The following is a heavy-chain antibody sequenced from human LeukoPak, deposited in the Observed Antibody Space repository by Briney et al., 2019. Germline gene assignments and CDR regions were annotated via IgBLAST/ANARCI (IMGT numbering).Heavy chain of an antibody. CDR2: ISVYNGNT. CDR3: ARSDSSGRYGGYYYYYMDV. V-gene: IGHV1-18*01. D-gene: IGHD6-19*01. Sequence: GASVKVSYKASGYTFTGYGLTWVRQSPGQGLEWMGWISVYNGNTNYAQKLQGRVTMTTDTSTSTGYMELRSLRSDDTAVYYCARSDSSGRYGGYYYYYMDVWGKGTTVTVSS. CDR1: GYTFTGYG. J-gene: IGHJ6*03.